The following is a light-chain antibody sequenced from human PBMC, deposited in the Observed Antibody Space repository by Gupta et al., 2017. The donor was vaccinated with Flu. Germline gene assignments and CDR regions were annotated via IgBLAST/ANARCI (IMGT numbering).Light chain of an antibody. J-gene: IGLJ1*01. Sequence: QPTLTQPPSTSGTPGQRVTISCSGTTSSIGSNAVNWYQHLAGTAPKLLVYNDNQRPSGIPDRFSGSKSGTSASLAISGLQSEDEASYYCAAWDDSLNAYVFGSGTKVTAL. CDR3: AAWDDSLNAYV. CDR1: TSSIGSNA. CDR2: NDN. V-gene: IGLV1-44*01.